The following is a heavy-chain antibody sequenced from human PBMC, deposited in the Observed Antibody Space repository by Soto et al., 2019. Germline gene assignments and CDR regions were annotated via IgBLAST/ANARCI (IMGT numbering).Heavy chain of an antibody. Sequence: ASVKVSCKASGYTFTGYYMHWVRQAPGQGLEWMGWINPNSGGTNYAQKFQGWVTMTRDTSISTAYMELSRLRSDDTAVYYCARGDTLRSGPDYMDVWGKGTTVTVSS. V-gene: IGHV1-2*04. CDR2: INPNSGGT. CDR1: GYTFTGYY. D-gene: IGHD3-3*01. J-gene: IGHJ6*03. CDR3: ARGDTLRSGPDYMDV.